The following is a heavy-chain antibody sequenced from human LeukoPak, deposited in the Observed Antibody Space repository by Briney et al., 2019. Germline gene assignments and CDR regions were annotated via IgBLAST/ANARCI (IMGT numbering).Heavy chain of an antibody. J-gene: IGHJ4*02. CDR2: IYYSGST. CDR1: GASVSGSPYY. CDR3: ARGREITMIPYYFDY. V-gene: IGHV4-61*01. D-gene: IGHD3-22*01. Sequence: SETLSLTCTVSGASVSGSPYYWGWIRQPPGKGLEWIGYIYYSGSTNYNPSLKSRVTISVDTSKNQFSLKLSSVTAADTAVYYCARGREITMIPYYFDYWGQGTLVTVSS.